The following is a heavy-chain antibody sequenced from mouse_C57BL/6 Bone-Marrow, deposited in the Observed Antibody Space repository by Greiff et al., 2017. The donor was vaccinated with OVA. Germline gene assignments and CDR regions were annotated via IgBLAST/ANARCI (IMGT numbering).Heavy chain of an antibody. CDR3: ATYYGKEGGRTGYYARDY. D-gene: IGHD2-10*01. CDR2: ISSGSSTI. J-gene: IGHJ4*01. Sequence: DVKLVESGGGLVKPGGSLKLSCAASGFTFSDYGMHWVRQAPGQGLEWVAYISSGSSTIYYAETVKGQFTISRDNAKNTLYLQMTRLRSEDTAMYYCATYYGKEGGRTGYYARDYWGQGTSVTVSA. CDR1: GFTFSDYG. V-gene: IGHV5-17*01.